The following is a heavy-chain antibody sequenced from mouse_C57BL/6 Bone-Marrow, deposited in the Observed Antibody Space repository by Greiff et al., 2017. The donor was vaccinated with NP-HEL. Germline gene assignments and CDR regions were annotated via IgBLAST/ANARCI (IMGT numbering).Heavy chain of an antibody. CDR2: ISYSGST. Sequence: DVQLVESGPGMVKPSQSLSLTCTVTGYSITSGYDWHWIRHFPGNKLEWMGYISYSGSTNYNPSLKSRISITHDTSKNHFFLKLNSVTTEDTATYYCARGTYYYAMDYWGQGTSVTVSS. CDR3: ARGTYYYAMDY. J-gene: IGHJ4*01. V-gene: IGHV3-1*01. CDR1: GYSITSGYD. D-gene: IGHD5-1*01.